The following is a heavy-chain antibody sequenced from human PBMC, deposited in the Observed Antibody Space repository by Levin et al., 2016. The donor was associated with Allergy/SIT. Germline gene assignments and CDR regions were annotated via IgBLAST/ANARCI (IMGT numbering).Heavy chain of an antibody. V-gene: IGHV4-59*01. CDR2: IYYSGST. CDR3: ARDPGYKDPLRYFDL. Sequence: WIRQPPGKGLEWIGYIYYSGSTNYNPSLKSRVTISVDTSKNQFSLKLSSVTAADTAVYHCARDPGYKDPLRYFDLWGRGTLVTVSS. J-gene: IGHJ2*01. D-gene: IGHD1-1*01.